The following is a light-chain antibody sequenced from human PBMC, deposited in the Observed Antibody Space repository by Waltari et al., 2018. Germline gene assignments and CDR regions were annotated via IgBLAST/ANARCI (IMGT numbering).Light chain of an antibody. CDR1: RSNIGSNY. CDR2: KNN. V-gene: IGLV1-47*01. Sequence: QSVLTQPPSTSGTPGQRVTISCSGSRSNIGSNYVNWYQHLPVTAPKLLIYKNNQRPSGVPDRFSGSRSGTSASLAISGLRSEDEADYFCAVWDDSLSGFVLFGGGTKLTV. J-gene: IGLJ2*01. CDR3: AVWDDSLSGFVL.